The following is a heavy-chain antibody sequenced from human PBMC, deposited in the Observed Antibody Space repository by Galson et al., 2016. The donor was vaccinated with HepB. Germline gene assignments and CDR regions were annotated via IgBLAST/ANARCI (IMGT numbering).Heavy chain of an antibody. CDR3: ARDPGRDDGMDV. CDR2: VWFDESNK. D-gene: IGHD3-10*01. CDR1: GFTFKKYG. Sequence: SLRLSCAASGFTFKKYGMHWVRQAPGKGLEWVAVVWFDESNKYYADSVKGRFTLSRDNSKNTVYLYMHSLRAEDTAVFYCARDPGRDDGMDVWGQGTTVTVSS. J-gene: IGHJ6*02. V-gene: IGHV3-33*01.